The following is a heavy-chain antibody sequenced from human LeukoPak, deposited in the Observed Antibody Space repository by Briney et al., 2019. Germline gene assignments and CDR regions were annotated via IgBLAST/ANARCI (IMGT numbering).Heavy chain of an antibody. CDR3: AREWELLPWY. CDR2: IYSGGST. D-gene: IGHD3-10*01. V-gene: IGHV3-53*01. CDR1: GLTVSRHY. J-gene: IGHJ4*02. Sequence: GGSLRLSCAASGLTVSRHYMSWVRQAPGKGVESVSVIYSGGSTYYAESVRGRFTISRDNAKNTLYLEMNSLRAEDTALYYCAREWELLPWYWGQGTLVTVSS.